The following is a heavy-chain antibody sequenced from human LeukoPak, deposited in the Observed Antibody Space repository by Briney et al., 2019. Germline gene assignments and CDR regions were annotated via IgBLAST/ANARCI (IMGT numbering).Heavy chain of an antibody. Sequence: GGSLRLSCAASGFTFSNYWMHWVRQAPGKGLVWVSCLNRDGIITSYADSVKGRFTISRDNAKNTLYLQMNSLRADDTAVYYCVRKYSGSYSWFDPWGQGTLVTVSS. CDR2: LNRDGIIT. J-gene: IGHJ5*02. CDR1: GFTFSNYW. CDR3: VRKYSGSYSWFDP. V-gene: IGHV3-74*01. D-gene: IGHD1-26*01.